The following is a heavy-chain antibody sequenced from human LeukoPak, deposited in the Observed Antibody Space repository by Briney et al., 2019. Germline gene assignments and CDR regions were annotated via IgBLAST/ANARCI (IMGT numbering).Heavy chain of an antibody. Sequence: GRSLRLSCAASGFTFSSYGMHWVRQAPGKGLEWVAVIWYDGSNKYYADSVKGRFTISRDNSKNTLYLQMNSLRAEDTAVYYCARDRSSSWDSFSFYFDYWGQGALVTVSS. J-gene: IGHJ4*02. D-gene: IGHD6-13*01. V-gene: IGHV3-33*01. CDR3: ARDRSSSWDSFSFYFDY. CDR1: GFTFSSYG. CDR2: IWYDGSNK.